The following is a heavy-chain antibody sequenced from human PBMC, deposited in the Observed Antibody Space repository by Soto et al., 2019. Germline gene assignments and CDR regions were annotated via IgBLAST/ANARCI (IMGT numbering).Heavy chain of an antibody. CDR3: ARGAIPYYYDSSGYLSYFDY. J-gene: IGHJ4*02. CDR1: GGTFSSYA. D-gene: IGHD3-22*01. CDR2: IIPIFGTA. Sequence: SVKVSCKASGGTFSSYAISWVRQAPGQGLEWMGGIIPIFGTANYAQKFQGRVTITADKSTSTAFMELSSLRSEDTAVYYCARGAIPYYYDSSGYLSYFDYWGQGTLVTSPQ. V-gene: IGHV1-69*06.